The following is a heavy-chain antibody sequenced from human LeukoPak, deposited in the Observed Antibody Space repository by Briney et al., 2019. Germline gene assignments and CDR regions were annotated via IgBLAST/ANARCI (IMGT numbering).Heavy chain of an antibody. CDR1: GGSISSYY. Sequence: SETLSLTCTVPGGSISSYYWSWIRQPTGKGVGWMGYIFYSGSTNYNPSLKSRVTISVDTSKNQFSLKLSSVTAADTAVYYCARVNTYDSSGYRYDYWGQGTLVTVAS. J-gene: IGHJ4*02. CDR3: ARVNTYDSSGYRYDY. V-gene: IGHV4-59*01. CDR2: IFYSGST. D-gene: IGHD3-22*01.